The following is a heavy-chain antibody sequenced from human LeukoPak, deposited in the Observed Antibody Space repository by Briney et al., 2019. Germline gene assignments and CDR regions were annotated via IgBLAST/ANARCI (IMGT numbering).Heavy chain of an antibody. J-gene: IGHJ4*02. V-gene: IGHV3-30*18. CDR2: ISSDGNGI. Sequence: PGGSLTLSCAASGFTFSSYCMHWVRQAPGKGLEWVAAISSDGNGIYYAYSMRGRFTISRDNSRNTMSLKMNSLRAEDTAVYYCAKRDHYSSGWYHYFDYWGQGTLVTVSS. CDR3: AKRDHYSSGWYHYFDY. CDR1: GFTFSSYC. D-gene: IGHD6-13*01.